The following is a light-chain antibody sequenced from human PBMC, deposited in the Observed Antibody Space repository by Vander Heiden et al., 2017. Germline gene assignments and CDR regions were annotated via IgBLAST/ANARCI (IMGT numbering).Light chain of an antibody. CDR3: QQYKSYPRT. J-gene: IGKJ1*01. Sequence: DIQMTQSPSTLSASIGDRVTITCRASQNINSWLAWYQQKPGKAPKLLISKASNLESGVPSRFSGSGSGTEITLTISSLQPDDFATYYCQQYKSYPRTFGQGTKVEI. CDR1: QNINSW. V-gene: IGKV1-5*03. CDR2: KAS.